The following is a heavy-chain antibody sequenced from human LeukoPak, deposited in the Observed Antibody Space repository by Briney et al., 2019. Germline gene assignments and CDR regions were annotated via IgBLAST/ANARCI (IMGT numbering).Heavy chain of an antibody. CDR2: IYYSGST. D-gene: IGHD1-26*01. CDR1: GGSISSSSYY. Sequence: PSETLSLTCTVSGGSISSSSYYWGWIRQPPGKGLEWIGSIYYSGSTYYNPSLKSRVTISVDTSKNQFSLKLSSVTAADTAVYYCARRGNSGSYYGAFDIWGQGTMATVSS. J-gene: IGHJ3*02. V-gene: IGHV4-39*01. CDR3: ARRGNSGSYYGAFDI.